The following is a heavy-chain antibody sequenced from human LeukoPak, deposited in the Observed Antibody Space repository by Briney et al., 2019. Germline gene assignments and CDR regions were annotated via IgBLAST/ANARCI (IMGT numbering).Heavy chain of an antibody. CDR2: INPNSGGT. V-gene: IGHV1-2*02. CDR3: ARDVTYSSSWYDY. CDR1: GYTFTNYG. J-gene: IGHJ4*02. Sequence: ASVKVSCKASGYTFTNYGISWVRQAPGQGLEWMGWINPNSGGTNYAQKFQGRVTMTRDTSISTAYMELSRLRSDDTAVYYCARDVTYSSSWYDYWGQGTLVTVSS. D-gene: IGHD6-13*01.